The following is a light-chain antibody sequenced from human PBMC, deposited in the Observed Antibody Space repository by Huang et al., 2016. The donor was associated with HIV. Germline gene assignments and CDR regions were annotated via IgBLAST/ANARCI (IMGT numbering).Light chain of an antibody. V-gene: IGKV2-28*01. CDR2: LRS. CDR1: QSLLHSNGYTY. J-gene: IGKJ2*01. Sequence: DIVMTQSPLSLPVTPGEPASISCWSSQSLLHSNGYTYLDWYVQKPGQSPQLLIYLRSNRASGVPDRFSGSGSGTDFTLQITRVEAEDVGVYYCMQGLHPPYTFGQGTKLEIK. CDR3: MQGLHPPYT.